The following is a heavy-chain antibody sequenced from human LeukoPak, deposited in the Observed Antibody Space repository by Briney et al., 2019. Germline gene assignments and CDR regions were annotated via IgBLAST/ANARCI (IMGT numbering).Heavy chain of an antibody. D-gene: IGHD3-22*01. CDR3: ARDLSTYYYDSSGYYPLDY. Sequence: GGSLRLSCAASGFTFSSYWMSWVRQAPGKGLEWVANIKQDGSEKYYVDSVKGRFTISRDNAKNSLYLQMNSLRAEDTAVYYCARDLSTYYYDSSGYYPLDYWGQGTLVTVSS. CDR1: GFTFSSYW. J-gene: IGHJ4*02. CDR2: IKQDGSEK. V-gene: IGHV3-7*01.